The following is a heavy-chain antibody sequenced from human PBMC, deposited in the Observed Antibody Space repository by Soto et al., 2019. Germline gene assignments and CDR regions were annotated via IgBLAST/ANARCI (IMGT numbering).Heavy chain of an antibody. Sequence: EVQLVESGGGLVQPGGSLRLSCAASGFTFSSYEMNWVRQAPGKGLEWVSYISSSGSTIYYADSVKGRFSISRDNAKQSLYLQVNSLTTEDTAVYHCASLASSSHSYGMDVWGQGTTVTVSS. V-gene: IGHV3-48*03. CDR3: ASLASSSHSYGMDV. J-gene: IGHJ6*02. CDR2: ISSSGSTI. D-gene: IGHD6-13*01. CDR1: GFTFSSYE.